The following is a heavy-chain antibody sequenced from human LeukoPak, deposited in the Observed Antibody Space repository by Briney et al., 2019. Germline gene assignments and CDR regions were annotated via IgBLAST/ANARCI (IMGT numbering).Heavy chain of an antibody. D-gene: IGHD1-26*01. CDR3: AYKVEVGADTRYFQY. Sequence: ASGPTLVNPTQTLTLTCTFSGFSLTTSGVGVGWIRQPPGKALEWLALIYWDDDEFYSPSLNSRLTITKDTSKNQVVLTMTNMDPVDTATYYCAYKVEVGADTRYFQYWGQGILVTVSS. CDR2: IYWDDDE. V-gene: IGHV2-5*02. CDR1: GFSLTTSGVG. J-gene: IGHJ1*01.